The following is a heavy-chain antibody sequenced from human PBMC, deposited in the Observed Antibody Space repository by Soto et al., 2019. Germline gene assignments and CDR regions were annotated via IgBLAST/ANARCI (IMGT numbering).Heavy chain of an antibody. Sequence: QLQLQESGPGMVKPSETLSLTCTVSGGSISSNPYYWPWFRQPPGKGREWIGSIFSTGNPYYNPSLKSRVTISIDTSKTQYSLRLSSVPAAATAVYYGARHEAWAAAGLWGQGTLVTVSS. D-gene: IGHD6-13*01. J-gene: IGHJ4*02. CDR3: ARHEAWAAAGL. CDR1: GGSISSNPYY. CDR2: IFSTGNP. V-gene: IGHV4-39*01.